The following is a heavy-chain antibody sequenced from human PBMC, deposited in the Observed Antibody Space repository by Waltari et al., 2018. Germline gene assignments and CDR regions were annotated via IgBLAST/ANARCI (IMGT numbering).Heavy chain of an antibody. Sequence: EVQLVESGGGLVKPGGSLRLSCAASGFTFSNAWMSWVRQAPGKGLEWVGRIKSKTDGGTTDYAAPVKGRFTISRDDSKNTLYLQMNSLKTEDTAVYYCTTYQEWLVQGDYWGQGTLVTVSS. J-gene: IGHJ4*02. D-gene: IGHD6-19*01. CDR2: IKSKTDGGTT. V-gene: IGHV3-15*01. CDR3: TTYQEWLVQGDY. CDR1: GFTFSNAW.